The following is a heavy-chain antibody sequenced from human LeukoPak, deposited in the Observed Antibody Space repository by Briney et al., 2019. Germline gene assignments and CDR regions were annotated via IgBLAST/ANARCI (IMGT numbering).Heavy chain of an antibody. V-gene: IGHV3-23*01. J-gene: IGHJ4*02. D-gene: IGHD3-3*01. Sequence: PGGSLRLSCAASGFTFSSYAMSWVRQAPGKGLEWVSAISGSGGSTYYADSVKGRFTISRDNSKNTLYLQMNSLRAEDTAVYYCAKDLWDFWSGYPFDYWGPGTLVTVSS. CDR2: ISGSGGST. CDR3: AKDLWDFWSGYPFDY. CDR1: GFTFSSYA.